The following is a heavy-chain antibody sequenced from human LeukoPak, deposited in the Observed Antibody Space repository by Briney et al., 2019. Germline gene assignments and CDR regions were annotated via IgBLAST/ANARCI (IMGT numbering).Heavy chain of an antibody. CDR2: IYYSGST. D-gene: IGHD1-26*01. Sequence: SETLSLTCTVSGGSISSYYWSWLRQPPGKGLEWIGYIYYSGSTNYNPSLKSRVTISVDTSKNQFSLKLSSVTAADTAVYYCARGSGSYSIGYWGQGTLVTVSS. J-gene: IGHJ4*02. CDR1: GGSISSYY. CDR3: ARGSGSYSIGY. V-gene: IGHV4-59*01.